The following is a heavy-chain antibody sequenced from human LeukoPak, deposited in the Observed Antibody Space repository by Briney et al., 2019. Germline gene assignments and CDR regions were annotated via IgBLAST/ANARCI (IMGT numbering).Heavy chain of an antibody. CDR2: IRYGGSNK. J-gene: IGHJ4*02. CDR3: AKSPPTVVPAAIHFYFDY. D-gene: IGHD2-2*02. CDR1: GFTFSSYG. Sequence: GGSLRLSCAASGFTFSSYGMHWVRQAPGKGLEWVAFIRYGGSNKYYADSVKGRFTISRDNSKNTLYLQMNSLRAEDTAVYYCAKSPPTVVPAAIHFYFDYWGLGTLVTVSS. V-gene: IGHV3-30*02.